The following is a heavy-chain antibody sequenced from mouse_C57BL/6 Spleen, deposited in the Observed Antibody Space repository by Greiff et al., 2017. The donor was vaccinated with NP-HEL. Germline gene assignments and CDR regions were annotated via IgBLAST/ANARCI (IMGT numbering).Heavy chain of an antibody. V-gene: IGHV1-22*01. Sequence: VHVKQSGPELVKPGASVKMSCKASGYTFTDYNMHWVKQSHGKSLEWIGYINPNNGGTSYNQKFKGKATLTVNKSSSTAYMELRSLTSEDSAVYYCARWKNFNDYSSTPYAMDYWGQGTSVTVSS. D-gene: IGHD1-1*01. CDR1: GYTFTDYN. CDR2: INPNNGGT. J-gene: IGHJ4*01. CDR3: ARWKNFNDYSSTPYAMDY.